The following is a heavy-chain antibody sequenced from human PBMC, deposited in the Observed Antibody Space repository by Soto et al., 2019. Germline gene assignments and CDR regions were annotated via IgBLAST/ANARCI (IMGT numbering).Heavy chain of an antibody. CDR1: GGSISSGGYS. V-gene: IGHV4-30-2*01. CDR2: IYHSGST. J-gene: IGHJ5*02. CDR3: ARAPMVRGVIGWFDP. D-gene: IGHD3-10*01. Sequence: QLQLQESGSGLVKPSQTLSLTCAVSGGSISSGGYSGSWIRQPPGKGLEWIGCIYHSGSTYYNPSLKSRVTISVDRSKNQFSLKLSSVTAADTAVYYCARAPMVRGVIGWFDPWGQGTLVTVSS.